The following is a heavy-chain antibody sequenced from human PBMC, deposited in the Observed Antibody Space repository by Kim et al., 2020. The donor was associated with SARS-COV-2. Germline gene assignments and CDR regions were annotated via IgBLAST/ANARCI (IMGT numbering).Heavy chain of an antibody. Sequence: GGSLRLSCAASGFTFSDYYMSWIRQAPGKGLEWVSYISSSSSYTNYADSVKGRFTISRDNAKNSLYLQMNSLRAEDTAVYYCASETVVPAATGNGDYYGMDVWGQGTTVTVSS. CDR3: ASETVVPAATGNGDYYGMDV. CDR2: ISSSSSYT. D-gene: IGHD2-2*01. J-gene: IGHJ6*02. V-gene: IGHV3-11*05. CDR1: GFTFSDYY.